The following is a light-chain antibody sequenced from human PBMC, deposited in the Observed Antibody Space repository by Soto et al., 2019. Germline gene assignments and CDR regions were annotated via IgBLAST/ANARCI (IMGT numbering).Light chain of an antibody. CDR1: QSVSSSY. CDR2: GAS. J-gene: IGKJ4*01. CDR3: QQYGSSPPLT. Sequence: EIVLTQSPGTLSLSPGERATLSCRASQSVSSSYLAWYQQKPGQAPRLLIYGASSRATGIPDMFSGSESGTGFTLTISRLEPEDFAVYDCQQYGSSPPLTFGGGTKVEIK. V-gene: IGKV3-20*01.